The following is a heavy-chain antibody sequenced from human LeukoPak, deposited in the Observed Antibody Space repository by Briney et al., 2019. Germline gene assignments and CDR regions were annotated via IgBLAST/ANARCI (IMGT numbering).Heavy chain of an antibody. CDR2: ISSGGSTI. V-gene: IGHV3-11*01. Sequence: GGSLRLSCAASGFTFSDYYMSWIRQAPGKGLEWVSYISSGGSTIYYADSVKGRFTISRDNAKNSLYLQMNSLRAEDTAVYYCARGAAVPAAGYYYGMDVWGQGTTVTVSS. D-gene: IGHD2-2*01. CDR3: ARGAAVPAAGYYYGMDV. J-gene: IGHJ6*02. CDR1: GFTFSDYY.